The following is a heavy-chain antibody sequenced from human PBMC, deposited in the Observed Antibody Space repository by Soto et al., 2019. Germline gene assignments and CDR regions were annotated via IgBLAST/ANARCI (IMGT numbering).Heavy chain of an antibody. D-gene: IGHD5-18*01. V-gene: IGHV4-59*02. CDR3: ARDNGYSYGYTLDH. J-gene: IGHJ4*02. CDR1: GVSVSGYY. Sequence: ETLSPTCAVYGVSVSGYYWSWIRQPPGKGLEWIGYIYYSGSTNYNPSLKSRVTISVDTSKNQFSLKLSSVTAADTAVYYCARDNGYSYGYTLDHWGQGTLVTVSS. CDR2: IYYSGST.